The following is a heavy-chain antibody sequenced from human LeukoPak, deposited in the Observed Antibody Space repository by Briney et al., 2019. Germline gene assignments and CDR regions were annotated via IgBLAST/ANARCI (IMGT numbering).Heavy chain of an antibody. D-gene: IGHD6-13*01. CDR1: GFTFSSYS. V-gene: IGHV3-48*01. J-gene: IGHJ4*02. CDR3: ARGCIAAAGRLLDY. CDR2: ISSSSSTI. Sequence: GGSLRLSCAASGFTFSSYSMNWVRKAPGKGLEWGSYISSSSSTIYYADSVKGRFTISRDNAKNSLYLQMNSLRAEDTAVYYCARGCIAAAGRLLDYWGQGTLVTVSS.